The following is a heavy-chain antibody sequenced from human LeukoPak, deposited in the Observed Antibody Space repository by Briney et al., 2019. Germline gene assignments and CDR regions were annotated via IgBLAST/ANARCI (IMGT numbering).Heavy chain of an antibody. CDR2: IYHSGST. Sequence: SETLSLTCTVSGYSISSGYYWGWIRQPPGKGLEWIGSIYHSGSTYYNPSLKSRVTISVDTSKNQFSLKLSSVTAADTAVYYCARARYGSGNYYYYMDVWGKGTTVTVSS. J-gene: IGHJ6*03. CDR3: ARARYGSGNYYYYMDV. CDR1: GYSISSGYY. D-gene: IGHD3-10*01. V-gene: IGHV4-38-2*02.